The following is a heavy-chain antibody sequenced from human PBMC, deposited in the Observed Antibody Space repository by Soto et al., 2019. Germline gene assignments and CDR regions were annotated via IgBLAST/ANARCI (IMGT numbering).Heavy chain of an antibody. CDR1: GGSISSGGYY. D-gene: IGHD6-13*01. Sequence: QVQLQESGPGLVKPSQTLSLTCTVSGGSISSGGYYWIWLRQHPGKGLEWIGYIYYSGSTYYNPSLQTRVTLSVDTSKNQFYLKLRSVTAADTAVYYCERSVGVAAAGPFDYWGQGTLVTVSS. CDR2: IYYSGST. J-gene: IGHJ4*02. V-gene: IGHV4-31*03. CDR3: ERSVGVAAAGPFDY.